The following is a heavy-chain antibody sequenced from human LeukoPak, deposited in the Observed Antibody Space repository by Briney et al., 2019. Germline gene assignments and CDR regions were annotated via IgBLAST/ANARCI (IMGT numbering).Heavy chain of an antibody. D-gene: IGHD3-3*01. Sequence: SETLSLTCTVSGGSISSYYWSWIRQPPGNGLEWIGYIYYSGSTNYNPSLKSRVTISVDTSKNQFSLKLSSVTAADTAVYYCARDGGYYDFSYGMDVWGQGTTVTVSS. CDR3: ARDGGYYDFSYGMDV. CDR1: GGSISSYY. CDR2: IYYSGST. J-gene: IGHJ6*02. V-gene: IGHV4-59*01.